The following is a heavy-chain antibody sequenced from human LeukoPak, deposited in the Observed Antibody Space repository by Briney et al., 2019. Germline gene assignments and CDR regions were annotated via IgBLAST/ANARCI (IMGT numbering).Heavy chain of an antibody. CDR3: TSGQYYDFWSGYYGRMAGYFDY. J-gene: IGHJ4*02. V-gene: IGHV3-15*01. CDR2: IKSKTDGRTT. CDR1: GFTVSSNY. D-gene: IGHD3-3*01. Sequence: GGSLRLSCAASGFTVSSNYMSWVRQAPGKGLEWVGRIKSKTDGRTTDYAAPVKGRFTISTDYSKNTQYPQMNSLKTENTAVYYFTSGQYYDFWSGYYGRMAGYFDYWGQGTLVTVSS.